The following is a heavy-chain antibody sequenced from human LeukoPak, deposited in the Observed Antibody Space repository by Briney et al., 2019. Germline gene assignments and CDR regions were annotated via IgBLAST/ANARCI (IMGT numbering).Heavy chain of an antibody. D-gene: IGHD2-2*01. Sequence: SVKVSCKASGGTFSSYAISWVRQAPGQGLEWMGGIIPIFGTANYAQKFQGRVTITADESTSTAYMELSSLRSEDTAVYYCARQCSSTSCPLDYWGQGTLVTVSS. CDR3: ARQCSSTSCPLDY. J-gene: IGHJ4*02. CDR2: IIPIFGTA. V-gene: IGHV1-69*13. CDR1: GGTFSSYA.